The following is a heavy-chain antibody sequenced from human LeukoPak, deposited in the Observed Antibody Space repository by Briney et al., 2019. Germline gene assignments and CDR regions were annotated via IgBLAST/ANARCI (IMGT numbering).Heavy chain of an antibody. J-gene: IGHJ5*02. CDR2: ISGSGGST. D-gene: IGHD3-10*01. Sequence: PGGSLRLSCAASGFTFSSYAMSWVRQAPGKGLEWVSAISGSGGSTYYADSVKGRFTIPRDNSKNTLYLQMNSLRAEDTAVYYCAKGSGSYPRYNWFDPWGQGTLVTVSS. CDR1: GFTFSSYA. V-gene: IGHV3-23*01. CDR3: AKGSGSYPRYNWFDP.